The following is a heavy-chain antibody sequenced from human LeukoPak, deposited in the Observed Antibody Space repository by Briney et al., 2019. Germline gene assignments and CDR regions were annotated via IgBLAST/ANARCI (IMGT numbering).Heavy chain of an antibody. CDR1: GYTFTGYY. J-gene: IGHJ5*02. CDR3: ARDQSGSYYGSWFDP. D-gene: IGHD1-26*01. CDR2: INPNSGGT. V-gene: IGHV1-2*02. Sequence: ASVKVSCKASGYTFTGYYMRWVRQAPGQGLEWMGWINPNSGGTNYAQKFQGRVTMTRDTSISTAYMELSRLRSDDTAVYYCARDQSGSYYGSWFDPWGQGTLVTVSS.